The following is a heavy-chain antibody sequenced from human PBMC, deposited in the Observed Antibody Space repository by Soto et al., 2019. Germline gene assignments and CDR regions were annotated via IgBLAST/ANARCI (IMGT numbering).Heavy chain of an antibody. J-gene: IGHJ4*02. V-gene: IGHV1-8*02. Sequence: GAAVRVSCKASGYNFNTFDIYWVQQATGHGLEWMGWMNPNSGNTGYAQELRGRVTMTRNTSNTTAYMELTSLTSDDTGVYYCAGGNFRYWGQGTLVTVSS. CDR1: GYNFNTFD. CDR3: AGGNFRY. CDR2: MNPNSGNT.